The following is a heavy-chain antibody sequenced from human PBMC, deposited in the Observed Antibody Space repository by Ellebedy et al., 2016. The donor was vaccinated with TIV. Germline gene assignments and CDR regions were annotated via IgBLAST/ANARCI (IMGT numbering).Heavy chain of an antibody. D-gene: IGHD1-7*01. V-gene: IGHV5-51*01. J-gene: IGHJ5*02. CDR1: GYSFTSYW. Sequence: GGSLRLSXKGSGYSFTSYWIGWVRQMPGKGLEWMGIIYPGDSDTRYSPSFQGQVTISADKSISTAYLQWSSLKASDTAMYYCAWYNWNSVWAWGQGTLVTVSS. CDR2: IYPGDSDT. CDR3: AWYNWNSVWA.